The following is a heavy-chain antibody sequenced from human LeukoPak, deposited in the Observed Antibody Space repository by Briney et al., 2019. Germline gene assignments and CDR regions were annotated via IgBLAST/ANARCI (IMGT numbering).Heavy chain of an antibody. CDR3: ARGRVNYYDSSGYGIDY. D-gene: IGHD3-22*01. CDR2: IYTSGST. J-gene: IGHJ4*02. CDR1: GGSISSYY. V-gene: IGHV4-4*07. Sequence: SETLSLTCTVSGGSISSYYWSWIRQPAGKGLEWIGRIYTSGSTNYNPSLKSRVTMSVDTSKNQFSLKLSSVTAADTAVYYCARGRVNYYDSSGYGIDYWGQGTLVTVSS.